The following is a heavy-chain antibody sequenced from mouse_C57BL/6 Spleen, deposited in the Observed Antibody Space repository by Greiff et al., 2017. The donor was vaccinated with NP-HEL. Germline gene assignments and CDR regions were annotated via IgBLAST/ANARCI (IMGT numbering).Heavy chain of an antibody. V-gene: IGHV1-18*01. CDR1: GYTFTDYN. J-gene: IGHJ3*01. Sequence: EVQLQQSGPELVKPGASVKIPCKASGYTFTDYNMDWVKQSHGKSLEWIGDINPNNGGTIYNQKFKGKATLTVDKSSSTAYMELRSLTSEDTAVYYCARGATMITTSGRFAYWGQGTLVTVSA. CDR2: INPNNGGT. CDR3: ARGATMITTSGRFAY. D-gene: IGHD2-4*01.